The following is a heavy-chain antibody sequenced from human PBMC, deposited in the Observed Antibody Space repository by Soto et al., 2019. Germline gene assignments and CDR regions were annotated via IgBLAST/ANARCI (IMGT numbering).Heavy chain of an antibody. Sequence: EVQLVESGGGLVQPGGSLRLSCAASGFTFSSYNMNWVRQAPGKGLEWVSSISSSSNYVYYADSVKGRFTISRDNAKNSLYLQMNSLRAEDTAVYYCAREGSYSNFAYRGQGTLVTVSS. CDR1: GFTFSSYN. J-gene: IGHJ4*02. CDR3: AREGSYSNFAY. V-gene: IGHV3-21*01. CDR2: ISSSSNYV. D-gene: IGHD3-10*01.